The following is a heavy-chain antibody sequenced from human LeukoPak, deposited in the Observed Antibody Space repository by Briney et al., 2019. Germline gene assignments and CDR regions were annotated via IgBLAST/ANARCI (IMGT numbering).Heavy chain of an antibody. CDR3: ARDENIAAAGYFDY. D-gene: IGHD6-13*01. Sequence: GGSLRLSCAASGFKFDDYGMSWVRQVPGKGLEWVSGINWNGGGTGYGDSVKGQFIISRDNAKNSLYLQMNSLRAEDTAVYYCARDENIAAAGYFDYWGQGTLVTVSS. V-gene: IGHV3-20*04. CDR2: INWNGGGT. CDR1: GFKFDDYG. J-gene: IGHJ4*02.